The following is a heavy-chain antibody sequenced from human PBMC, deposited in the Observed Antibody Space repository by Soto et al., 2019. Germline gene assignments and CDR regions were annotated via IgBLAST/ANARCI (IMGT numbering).Heavy chain of an antibody. V-gene: IGHV1-69*12. CDR3: ARDVIAAAGTAG. CDR1: GGTFSSYA. D-gene: IGHD6-13*01. J-gene: IGHJ4*02. Sequence: QVQLVQSGAEVKKPGSSVKVSCKASGGTFSSYAISWVRQAPGQGLEWMGGIIPIFGTANYAQKFQGRVXMXAXXPTSTAYMELSSVRSEDTAVYYCARDVIAAAGTAGWGQGTLVTVSS. CDR2: IIPIFGTA.